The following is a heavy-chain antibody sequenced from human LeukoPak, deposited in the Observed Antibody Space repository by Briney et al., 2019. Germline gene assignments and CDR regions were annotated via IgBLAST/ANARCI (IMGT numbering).Heavy chain of an antibody. CDR3: AKQWELLDFDY. CDR1: GFTFSSYA. D-gene: IGHD1-26*01. J-gene: IGHJ4*02. V-gene: IGHV3-23*01. CDR2: ITGSGGST. Sequence: PGGSLRLSCAASGFTFSSYAMSWVRQASGKGLEWVSAITGSGGSTYYADSVKGRFTTSRDNSKNTLYLHMNSLRAEDTAVYYCAKQWELLDFDYWGQGTLVTVSS.